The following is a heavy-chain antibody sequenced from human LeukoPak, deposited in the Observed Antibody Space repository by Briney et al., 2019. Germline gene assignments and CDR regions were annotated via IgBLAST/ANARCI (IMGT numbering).Heavy chain of an antibody. J-gene: IGHJ4*02. Sequence: GGSLRLSCAASGFTFDDCAMHWVRQAPGKGLEWVSGISWNSGSIGYADSVKGRFTISRDNAKNSLYLQMNSLRAEDTALYYCAKDKGYSYGPFDYWGQGTLVTVSS. V-gene: IGHV3-9*01. CDR3: AKDKGYSYGPFDY. CDR2: ISWNSGSI. CDR1: GFTFDDCA. D-gene: IGHD5-18*01.